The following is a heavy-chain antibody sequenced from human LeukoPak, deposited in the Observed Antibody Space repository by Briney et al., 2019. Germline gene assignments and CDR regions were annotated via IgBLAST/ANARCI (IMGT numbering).Heavy chain of an antibody. CDR3: AKARGGDANHFDS. CDR1: GFTFYDHT. CDR2: ISWNGDIS. Sequence: GGSLRLSCVASGFTFYDHTMNWVRQRPGKGLEWVSLISWNGDISYYAESVRGRFTISRDNSKHSLYLQLNSLTTEDTALYYCAKARGGDANHFDSWGQGTLVTVSS. V-gene: IGHV3-43*01. J-gene: IGHJ4*02.